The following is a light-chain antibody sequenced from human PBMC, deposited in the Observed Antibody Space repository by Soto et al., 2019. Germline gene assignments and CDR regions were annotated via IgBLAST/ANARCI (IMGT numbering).Light chain of an antibody. CDR1: SSDVGGYNF. Sequence: QSALTQPASASGSPGQSITISCTGTSSDVGGYNFVSWYQQHPGKAPKLIIYEVSHRPSGVSNRFSGSKSGNTASLTISGLQAEDEADYYCNSYTSSSARVFGGGTKLTVL. V-gene: IGLV2-14*01. J-gene: IGLJ3*02. CDR3: NSYTSSSARV. CDR2: EVS.